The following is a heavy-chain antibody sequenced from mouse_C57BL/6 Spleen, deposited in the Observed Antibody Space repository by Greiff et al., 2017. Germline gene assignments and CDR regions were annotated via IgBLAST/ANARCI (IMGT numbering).Heavy chain of an antibody. Sequence: EVQLQESGPELVKPGDSVKISCKASGYSFTGYFMNWVMQSHGKSLEWIGRINPYNGDTFYNQKFKGKATLTVDKSSSTAHMELRSLTSEDSAVYYCARRGSYGSSYAMDYWGQGTSVTVSS. CDR1: GYSFTGYF. J-gene: IGHJ4*01. CDR3: ARRGSYGSSYAMDY. CDR2: INPYNGDT. D-gene: IGHD1-1*01. V-gene: IGHV1-20*01.